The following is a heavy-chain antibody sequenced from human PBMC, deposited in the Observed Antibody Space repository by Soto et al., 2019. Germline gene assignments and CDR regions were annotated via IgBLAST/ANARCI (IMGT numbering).Heavy chain of an antibody. CDR3: ASGAQSGWLLRFDY. Sequence: PGGSLRLSCAASGFTFSSYWMSWVRQAPGKGLEWVANIKQDGSEKYYVDSVKGRFTISRDNAKNSLYLQMNSLRAEDTAVYYCASGAQSGWLLRFDYWGQGTLVTVPQ. J-gene: IGHJ4*02. V-gene: IGHV3-7*03. CDR1: GFTFSSYW. CDR2: IKQDGSEK. D-gene: IGHD6-19*01.